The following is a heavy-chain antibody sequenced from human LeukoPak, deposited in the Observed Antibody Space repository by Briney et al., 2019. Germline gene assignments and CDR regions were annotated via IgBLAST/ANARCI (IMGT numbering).Heavy chain of an antibody. J-gene: IGHJ4*02. Sequence: GTSVKVSCKASGFTFTGSAMQGVRQARGQRLEWIGWIVVGSGNTNYAQKFQERVTITRDMSTGTAYMELSSLRFEDTAVYFCAARGRGGSGTYVYWGQGTLVTVSS. CDR2: IVVGSGNT. CDR1: GFTFTGSA. D-gene: IGHD3-10*01. V-gene: IGHV1-58*02. CDR3: AARGRGGSGTYVY.